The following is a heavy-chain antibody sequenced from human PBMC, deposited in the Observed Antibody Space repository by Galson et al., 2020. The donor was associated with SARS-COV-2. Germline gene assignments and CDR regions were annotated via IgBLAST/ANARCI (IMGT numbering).Heavy chain of an antibody. CDR1: GGSINAYY. CDR2: IHYIGTT. CDR3: ARALSVLDYHYGLDV. J-gene: IGHJ6*02. Sequence: SATLSLTCNVSGGSINAYYWSWLRQPPGKGLEWIGYIHYIGTTNYNPSLKSRVTISVDTSKNHFSLKLNSVTAADTAIYYCARALSVLDYHYGLDVWGQGTAVTVSS. V-gene: IGHV4-59*01. D-gene: IGHD3-10*01.